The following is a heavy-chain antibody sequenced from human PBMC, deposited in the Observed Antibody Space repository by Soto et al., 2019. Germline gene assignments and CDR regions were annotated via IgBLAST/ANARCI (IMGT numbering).Heavy chain of an antibody. Sequence: QVQLQESGPGLVKPSQTLSLTCTVSGGSISSGGYYWSWISQHPGKGLEWIGYIYYSGSTYYNPSLKSRVTISVDTSKNQFSLKLSSVTAADTAVYYCARDPLGYCSGGSCSTPGFDYWGQGTLVTVSS. V-gene: IGHV4-31*03. CDR3: ARDPLGYCSGGSCSTPGFDY. CDR1: GGSISSGGYY. CDR2: IYYSGST. J-gene: IGHJ4*02. D-gene: IGHD2-15*01.